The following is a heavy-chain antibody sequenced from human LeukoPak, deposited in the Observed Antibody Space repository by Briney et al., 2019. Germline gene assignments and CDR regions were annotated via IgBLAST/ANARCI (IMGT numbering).Heavy chain of an antibody. CDR2: IYSGGST. CDR3: ARGGYSGYLTDYYYYGMDV. J-gene: IGHJ6*02. V-gene: IGHV3-53*01. Sequence: GGSLRLSCAASGFTVSSNYMSWVRQARGKGLEWVSVIYSGGSTYYADSVKGRFTISRDNSKNTLYLQMNSLRAEDTAVYYCARGGYSGYLTDYYYYGMDVWGQGTTVTVSS. D-gene: IGHD5-12*01. CDR1: GFTVSSNY.